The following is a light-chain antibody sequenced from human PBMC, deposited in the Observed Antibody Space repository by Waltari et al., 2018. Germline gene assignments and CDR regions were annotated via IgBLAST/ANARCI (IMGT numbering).Light chain of an antibody. V-gene: IGLV2-8*01. CDR3: NSYAGTNTMV. CDR1: RSYIGGYHC. J-gene: IGLJ2*01. Sequence: QSALTQPPSASGSPGQSVTISCPGPRSYIGGYHCVTWYQQNPGNAPKLMIYDVTKRPSGVPDRFSGSKSGNTAYLTVSGLQAEDEADYYCNSYAGTNTMVFGGGTKLTVL. CDR2: DVT.